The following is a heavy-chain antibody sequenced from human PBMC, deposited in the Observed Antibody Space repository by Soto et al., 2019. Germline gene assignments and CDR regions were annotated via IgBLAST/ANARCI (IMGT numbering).Heavy chain of an antibody. CDR2: ISSSSSYT. V-gene: IGHV3-11*05. CDR1: GFTFSDYY. D-gene: IGHD1-26*01. Sequence: QVQLVESGGGLVKPGGSLRLSCAASGFTFSDYYMSWIRQAPGKGLEWVSYISSSSSYTNYADSVKGRFTISRDNXKXPLYLQMNSLRAEDTAVYYCARVSRVGATLTGYFDYWGQRTLVTVSS. J-gene: IGHJ4*02. CDR3: ARVSRVGATLTGYFDY.